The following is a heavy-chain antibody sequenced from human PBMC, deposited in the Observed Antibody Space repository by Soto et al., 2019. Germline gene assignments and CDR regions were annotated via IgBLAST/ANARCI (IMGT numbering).Heavy chain of an antibody. V-gene: IGHV4-30-4*01. CDR3: ARVQRDTAMGHFDY. CDR1: GGSINSVDYY. D-gene: IGHD5-18*01. J-gene: IGHJ4*02. Sequence: QVQLQESGPGLVKPSQTLSLICSVSGGSINSVDYYWSWIRQTPGKGLEWIGYTSYFGTTDYMPSLKSRVTMSVDTSKNQCSLQLSSVTAADTAVYYCARVQRDTAMGHFDYWGQGTLVVVSS. CDR2: TSYFGTT.